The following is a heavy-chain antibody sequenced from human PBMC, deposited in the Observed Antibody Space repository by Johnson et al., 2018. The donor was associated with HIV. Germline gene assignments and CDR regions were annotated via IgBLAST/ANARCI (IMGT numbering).Heavy chain of an antibody. CDR1: GFTFSSYG. CDR3: ASPLQTGTTSLDAFDI. V-gene: IGHV3-30*03. J-gene: IGHJ3*02. CDR2: ISYDGSNK. Sequence: QEQLVESGGGVVQPGRSLRLSCAASGFTFSSYGMHWVRQAPGKGLEWVAFISYDGSNKYYADSVKGRFTISRDNSKNTLYLQMNSLRAEDTAVFYCASPLQTGTTSLDAFDIWGQGTMVTVSS. D-gene: IGHD1-7*01.